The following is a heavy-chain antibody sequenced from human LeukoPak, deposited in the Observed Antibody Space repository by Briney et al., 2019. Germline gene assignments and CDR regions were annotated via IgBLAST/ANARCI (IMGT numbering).Heavy chain of an antibody. CDR3: ATVAVSPHWFDP. J-gene: IGHJ5*02. Sequence: GGSLRLSCAASGFTFSSYAMSWVRQAPGKGLEWGSAISGSGGSTYYADSVKGRFTISRDNSKNTLYLQMNSLRAEDTAVYYCATVAVSPHWFDPWGQGTLVTVSS. V-gene: IGHV3-23*01. CDR1: GFTFSSYA. CDR2: ISGSGGST.